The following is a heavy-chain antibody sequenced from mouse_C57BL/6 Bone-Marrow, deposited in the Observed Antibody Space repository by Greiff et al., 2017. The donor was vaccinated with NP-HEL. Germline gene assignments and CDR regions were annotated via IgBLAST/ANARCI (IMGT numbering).Heavy chain of an antibody. V-gene: IGHV2-9-1*01. CDR2: IWTGGGT. J-gene: IGHJ4*01. D-gene: IGHD2-1*01. CDR1: GFSLTSYA. Sequence: QVQLQQSGPGLVAPSQSLSITCTVSGFSLTSYAISWVRQPPGKGLEWLGVIWTGGGTNYNSALKSRLSISKDNSKSQVFLKMNSLQTDDTARYYCARNDGNYGEGGMMDYWGQGTSVTVSS. CDR3: ARNDGNYGEGGMMDY.